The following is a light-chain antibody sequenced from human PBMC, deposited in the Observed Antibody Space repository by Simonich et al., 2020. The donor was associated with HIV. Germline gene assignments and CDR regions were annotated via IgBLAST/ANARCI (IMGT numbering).Light chain of an antibody. V-gene: IGKV2D-29*02. CDR1: QSLLHSDGKTY. J-gene: IGKJ3*01. CDR3: MQSVQLPFT. CDR2: DAS. Sequence: DIVMTQTPLSLSVTPGQPASMPCKSIQSLLHSDGKTYLNWYPQKPGQSQHLLFYDASNRFSGVPYRFSGSGSGTDFTLKISRVEAEDVGLYYCMQSVQLPFTFGPGTKVDI.